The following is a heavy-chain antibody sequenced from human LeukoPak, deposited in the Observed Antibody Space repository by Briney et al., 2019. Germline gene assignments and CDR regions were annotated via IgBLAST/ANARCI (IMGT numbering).Heavy chain of an antibody. CDR1: GFTFSSYW. J-gene: IGHJ6*03. Sequence: GGSLRLSCAASGFTFSSYWMSWVRQALGKGLEWVANIKQDGSEKYYVDSEKGRFTISRDNAKNSLYLQMNSLRAEDTAVYYCARVVVVPAAINYYYYMDVWGKGTTVTVSS. V-gene: IGHV3-7*01. CDR2: IKQDGSEK. CDR3: ARVVVVPAAINYYYYMDV. D-gene: IGHD2-2*02.